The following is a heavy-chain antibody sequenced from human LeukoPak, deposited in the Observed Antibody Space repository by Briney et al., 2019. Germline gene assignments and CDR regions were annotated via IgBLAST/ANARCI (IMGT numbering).Heavy chain of an antibody. J-gene: IGHJ4*02. CDR2: INHSGST. CDR1: GGSFSGYY. Sequence: SETLSLTCAVYGGSFSGYYWSWIRQPPGKGLEWIGEINHSGSTNYNPSLKSRVTISVDTSKNQFSLKLSSVTAADTAVYYCARGLRRPWATGYFDYWGQGTLVTVSS. V-gene: IGHV4-34*01. D-gene: IGHD3-16*01. CDR3: ARGLRRPWATGYFDY.